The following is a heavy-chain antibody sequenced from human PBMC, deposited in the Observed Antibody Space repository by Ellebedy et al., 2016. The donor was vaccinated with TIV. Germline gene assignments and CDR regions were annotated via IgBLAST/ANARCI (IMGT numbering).Heavy chain of an antibody. V-gene: IGHV1-69*13. J-gene: IGHJ3*02. CDR2: IIPIFGTA. D-gene: IGHD3-10*01. Sequence: ASVKVSCKASGGTFSSYAISWVRQAPGQGLEWMGGIIPIFGTANYAQKFQGRVTITADESTSTAYMELSSLRSEDTAVYYCARCRARLLWEFAPPREDAFDIWGQGTMVTVSS. CDR1: GGTFSSYA. CDR3: ARCRARLLWEFAPPREDAFDI.